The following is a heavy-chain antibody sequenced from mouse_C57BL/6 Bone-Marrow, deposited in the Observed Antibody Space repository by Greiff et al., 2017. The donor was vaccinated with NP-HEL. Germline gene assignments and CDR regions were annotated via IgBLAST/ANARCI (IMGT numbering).Heavy chain of an antibody. J-gene: IGHJ3*01. Sequence: EVQLQQSGPGLVKPSQSLSLTCSVTGYSITSGYYWNWIRQFPGNKLEWMGYISYDGSNNYNPSLKNRISITRDTSKNQFFLKLNSVTTEDTATYCCAGNCDRAYWGQGTLVTVSA. V-gene: IGHV3-6*01. CDR3: AGNCDRAY. D-gene: IGHD4-1*01. CDR1: GYSITSGYY. CDR2: ISYDGSN.